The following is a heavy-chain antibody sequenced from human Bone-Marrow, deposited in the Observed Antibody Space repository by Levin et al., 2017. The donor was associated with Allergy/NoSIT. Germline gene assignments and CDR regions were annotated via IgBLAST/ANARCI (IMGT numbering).Heavy chain of an antibody. CDR1: GFTFSNYA. CDR3: VKDSFAVPGNVAGFDL. CDR2: ITGTTSTT. D-gene: IGHD6-19*01. Sequence: GESLKISCAASGFTFSNYAMNWVRQAPGKGLEWVSVITGTTSTTYFADSVKGRFTVSRDNTKNTLYLRMKSLRAGDTAPYYCVKDSFAVPGNVAGFDLWGQGTMVTVSS. V-gene: IGHV3-23*01. J-gene: IGHJ3*01.